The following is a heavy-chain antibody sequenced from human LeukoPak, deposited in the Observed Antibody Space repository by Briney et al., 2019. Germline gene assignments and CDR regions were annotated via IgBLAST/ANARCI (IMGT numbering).Heavy chain of an antibody. D-gene: IGHD6-19*01. CDR3: ARHHSSGWSGFDY. J-gene: IGHJ4*02. CDR2: IIPIFGTA. V-gene: IGHV1-69*13. CDR1: GYTFTSYY. Sequence: GASVKVSCKASGYTFTSYYMHWVRQAPGQGLEWMGGIIPIFGTANYAQKFQGRVTITADESTGTAYMELSSLRSEDTAVYYCARHHSSGWSGFDYWGQGTLVTVSS.